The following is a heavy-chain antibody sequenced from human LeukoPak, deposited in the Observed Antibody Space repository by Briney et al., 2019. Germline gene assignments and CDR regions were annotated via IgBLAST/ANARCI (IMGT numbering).Heavy chain of an antibody. CDR1: GFTFSSYW. CDR2: IKEDGSEK. Sequence: GGSLRLSCTASGFTFSSYWMSWVRQAPGKGLEWVANIKEDGSEKYYVDSVKGRFTISRDNANYSLYLQMNSLRAEDTAVYYCARRAGAYSHPYDYWGQGTLVTVSS. V-gene: IGHV3-7*03. J-gene: IGHJ4*02. CDR3: ARRAGAYSHPYDY. D-gene: IGHD4/OR15-4a*01.